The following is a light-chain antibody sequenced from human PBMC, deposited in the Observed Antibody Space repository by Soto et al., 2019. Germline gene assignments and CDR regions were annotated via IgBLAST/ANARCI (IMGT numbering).Light chain of an antibody. Sequence: QSALTQPASVSWSPGQSITISCTGTSSDFGGYNYVSWYQQHPGKAPKLMIYEVSNRPSGVSNRFSGSKSDNTASLTISGLQAEDEADYYCSSYTSSSTVVFGGGTQLTVL. CDR2: EVS. CDR3: SSYTSSSTVV. V-gene: IGLV2-14*01. J-gene: IGLJ2*01. CDR1: SSDFGGYNY.